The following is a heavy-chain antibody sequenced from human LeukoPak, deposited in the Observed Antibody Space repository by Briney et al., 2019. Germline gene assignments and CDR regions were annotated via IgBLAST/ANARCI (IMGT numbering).Heavy chain of an antibody. CDR1: GYSFTSYW. CDR2: IDPSDSYT. Sequence: GESLKISCKGSGYSFTSYWISWVRQMPGKGLEWMGRIDPSDSYTNYSPSFQGHVTISADKSISTACLQWSSLKASDTAMYYCARGNWNDAEPYNWFDPWGQGTLVTVSS. D-gene: IGHD1-1*01. J-gene: IGHJ5*02. CDR3: ARGNWNDAEPYNWFDP. V-gene: IGHV5-10-1*01.